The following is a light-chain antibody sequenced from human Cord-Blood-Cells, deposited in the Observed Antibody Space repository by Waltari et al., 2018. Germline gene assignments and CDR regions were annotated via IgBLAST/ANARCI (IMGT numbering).Light chain of an antibody. V-gene: IGKV3-11*01. CDR1: QSVSSY. Sequence: EIVLTQSPATLSLSPGERATLSCRASQSVSSYLAWYQQKPGQAPRLLIYDASNRCTGIPARFSGSVSGTDFTLTISSLEPEDFAVYYCQQRSNWPPLTFGGGTKVEIK. J-gene: IGKJ4*01. CDR3: QQRSNWPPLT. CDR2: DAS.